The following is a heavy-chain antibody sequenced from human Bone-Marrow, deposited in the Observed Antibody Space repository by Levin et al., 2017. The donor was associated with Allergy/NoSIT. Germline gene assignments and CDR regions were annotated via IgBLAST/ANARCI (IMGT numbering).Heavy chain of an antibody. V-gene: IGHV3-11*01. J-gene: IGHJ4*02. CDR1: GMMFSDYY. Sequence: MSGGSLRLSCVASGMMFSDYYMGWVRQAPGKGLEWISYISNTGRVTYHADSVKGRFTISRDNSKNTLYLQMNSLRDEDTAVYFCAKLSWVSGRYFDSWGQGTLVTVSS. D-gene: IGHD6-13*01. CDR3: AKLSWVSGRYFDS. CDR2: ISNTGRVT.